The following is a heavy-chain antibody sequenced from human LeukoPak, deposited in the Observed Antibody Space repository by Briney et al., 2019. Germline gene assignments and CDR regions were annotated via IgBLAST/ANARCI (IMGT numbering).Heavy chain of an antibody. CDR3: AKEGHPDAFDI. V-gene: IGHV3-9*01. Sequence: QPGRSLRLSCAASGFTFDDYAMHWVRQAPGKGLEWVSGISWNSGSIGYADSVKGRFTIFRDNAKNSLYLQMTSLRAEDTALYYCAKEGHPDAFDIWGQGTMVTVSS. J-gene: IGHJ3*02. CDR1: GFTFDDYA. CDR2: ISWNSGSI.